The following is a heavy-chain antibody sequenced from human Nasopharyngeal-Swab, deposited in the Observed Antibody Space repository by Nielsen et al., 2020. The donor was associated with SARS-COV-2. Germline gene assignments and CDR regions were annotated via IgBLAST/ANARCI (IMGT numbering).Heavy chain of an antibody. J-gene: IGHJ4*02. Sequence: GESLKISCVVSGFTVTTYTMNWVRQAPGKGLEWVSSISSSATYIYYADSVKGRFTISRDNAKNTLFLQMNSLRADDTAVYYCARGYSGSYRIDYWGQGTLVTVSS. CDR2: ISSSATYI. V-gene: IGHV3-21*01. CDR1: GFTVTTYT. CDR3: ARGYSGSYRIDY. D-gene: IGHD1-26*01.